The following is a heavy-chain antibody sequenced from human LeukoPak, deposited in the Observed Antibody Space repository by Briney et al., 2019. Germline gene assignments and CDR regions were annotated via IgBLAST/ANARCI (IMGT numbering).Heavy chain of an antibody. CDR2: INHLGGT. V-gene: IGHV4-34*01. J-gene: IGHJ4*02. D-gene: IGHD1-14*01. Sequence: LETLSLTCAVYGESFNDHYWNWIRQPPGKGLEWIGEINHLGGTNYNPSLKSRVALSVDTSKNQFSLRLNSVNDADTATYYCARSLTGTYGFAFWSQGTPVLVST. CDR1: GESFNDHY. CDR3: ARSLTGTYGFAF.